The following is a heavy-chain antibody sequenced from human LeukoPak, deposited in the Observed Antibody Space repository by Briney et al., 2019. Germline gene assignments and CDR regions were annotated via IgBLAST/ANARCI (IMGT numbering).Heavy chain of an antibody. CDR1: GFTFSSYA. CDR3: AKLPAARRGGDY. CDR2: ISYDGSNK. J-gene: IGHJ4*02. V-gene: IGHV3-30-3*02. D-gene: IGHD6-6*01. Sequence: GGSLRLSCAASGFTFSSYAMHWVRQAPGKGLEWVAVISYDGSNKYYADSVKGRFTISRDNSKNTLYLQMNSLRAEDTAVYYCAKLPAARRGGDYWGQGTLVTVSS.